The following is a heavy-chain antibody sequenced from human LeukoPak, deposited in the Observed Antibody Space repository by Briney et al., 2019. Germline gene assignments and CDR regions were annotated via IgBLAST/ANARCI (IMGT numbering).Heavy chain of an antibody. Sequence: SETLSLTCTVSGGSISSSSYYWGWIRQPPGKGLEWIGSIYYSGSTYYNPSLKSRVTISVDTSMAQFSLRLSSVTAADTAVYFCGRVHNPNYHYYMDVWGKGTTVTVSS. CDR3: GRVHNPNYHYYMDV. D-gene: IGHD5-24*01. CDR1: GGSISSSSYY. J-gene: IGHJ6*03. V-gene: IGHV4-39*07. CDR2: IYYSGST.